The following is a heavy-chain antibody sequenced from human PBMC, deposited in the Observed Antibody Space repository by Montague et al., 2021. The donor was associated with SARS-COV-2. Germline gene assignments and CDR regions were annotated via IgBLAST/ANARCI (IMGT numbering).Heavy chain of an antibody. D-gene: IGHD2-8*02. Sequence: SETLSLTCTVSGGSISSYYWSWIRQPPGQGLEWIGYIYYSGSTNSNPSLTSRVTITVDTSKNQFSLKLSSVAAADTAVYYCAGHHPVGGVRPWGQGTLVTVSS. CDR2: IYYSGST. CDR3: AGHHPVGGVRP. V-gene: IGHV4-59*08. CDR1: GGSISSYY. J-gene: IGHJ5*02.